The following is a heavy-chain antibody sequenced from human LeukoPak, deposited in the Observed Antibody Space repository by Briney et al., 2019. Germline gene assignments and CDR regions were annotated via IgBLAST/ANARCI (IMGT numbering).Heavy chain of an antibody. CDR1: GGSISSGGYC. Sequence: SETLSLTCTVSGGSISSGGYCWSWIRQHPGKGLEWIGYIYYSGSTYYNPSLKSRVTISVDTSKNQFSLKLSSVTAADTAVYYCAREGETKFDYWGQGTLVTVSS. V-gene: IGHV4-31*03. CDR2: IYYSGST. CDR3: AREGETKFDY. D-gene: IGHD3-16*01. J-gene: IGHJ4*02.